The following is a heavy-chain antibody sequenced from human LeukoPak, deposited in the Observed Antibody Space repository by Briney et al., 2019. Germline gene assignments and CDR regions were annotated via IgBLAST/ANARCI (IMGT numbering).Heavy chain of an antibody. D-gene: IGHD6-19*01. J-gene: IGHJ4*02. V-gene: IGHV3-64D*08. CDR1: GFTFSNCA. CDR3: VKNGVDTSGWYGGYFDY. CDR2: ISSNGGST. Sequence: PGGSLRLSCSASGFTFSNCAVYWVRQAPGKGLEYISAISSNGGSTYYADSVKGRFTISRDNSKNTLYLQMSSLRSEDTAVYYCVKNGVDTSGWYGGYFDYWGQGTLVTVSS.